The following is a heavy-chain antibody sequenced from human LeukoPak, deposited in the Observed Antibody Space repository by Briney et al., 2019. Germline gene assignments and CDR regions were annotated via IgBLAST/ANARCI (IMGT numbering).Heavy chain of an antibody. D-gene: IGHD6-19*01. J-gene: IGHJ4*02. CDR2: IYSGGST. CDR3: ASRAVVGYYYFDY. CDR1: GFTVSSNY. Sequence: GETLRLSCAASGFTVSSNYMSWVRQAPGKGVGWVSVIYSGGSTYYADSVKGRFTISRDNSKNTLYLQMNSLRAEDTAVYYCASRAVVGYYYFDYWGQGTLVTVSS. V-gene: IGHV3-53*01.